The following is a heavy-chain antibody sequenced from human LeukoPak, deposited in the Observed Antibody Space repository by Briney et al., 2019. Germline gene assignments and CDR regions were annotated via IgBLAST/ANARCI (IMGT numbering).Heavy chain of an antibody. V-gene: IGHV3-30*18. CDR3: AKRGGSYFDY. Sequence: PGRSLRLSCAASGFTFSSYGMHWVRQAPGKGLEWVAVISYDGSNKYYADSVKGRFTISRDNSKNTLYLQMNSLRAEDTAVYYCAKRGGSYFDYWGQGTLVTVSS. J-gene: IGHJ4*02. D-gene: IGHD1-26*01. CDR1: GFTFSSYG. CDR2: ISYDGSNK.